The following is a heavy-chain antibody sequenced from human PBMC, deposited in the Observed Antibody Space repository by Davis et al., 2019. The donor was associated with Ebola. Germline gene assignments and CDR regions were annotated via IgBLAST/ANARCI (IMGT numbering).Heavy chain of an antibody. CDR1: GYKFNSYW. CDR3: ARGTLPGSTTSGFDS. J-gene: IGHJ4*02. Sequence: GESLKISCKGSGYKFNSYWIGWVRQMPGKGLEWMGVMYLGDSETTYSPSFQGQVTFSADNSINTVYLQWSSLKASDTATYYCARGTLPGSTTSGFDSWGQGTLVTVSS. D-gene: IGHD1-26*01. CDR2: MYLGDSET. V-gene: IGHV5-51*01.